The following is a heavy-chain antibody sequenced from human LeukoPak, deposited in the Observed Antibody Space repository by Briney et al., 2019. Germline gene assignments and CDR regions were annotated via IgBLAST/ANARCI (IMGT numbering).Heavy chain of an antibody. CDR1: GFTFSSYI. Sequence: SGGSLRLSCAASGFTFSSYIMNWVRQAPGKGLEWVSSISSSSSYIYYADSVKGRFTISRDNAKNSLYLQMNSLRAEDTAVYYCASRSDTAMVTRDYWGQGTLVTVSS. V-gene: IGHV3-21*01. CDR3: ASRSDTAMVTRDY. J-gene: IGHJ4*02. CDR2: ISSSSSYI. D-gene: IGHD5-18*01.